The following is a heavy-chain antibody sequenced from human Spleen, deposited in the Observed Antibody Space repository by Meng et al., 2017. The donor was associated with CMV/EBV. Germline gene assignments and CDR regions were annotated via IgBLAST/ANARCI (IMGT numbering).Heavy chain of an antibody. CDR1: GYTFTGYY. CDR2: INPNSGGT. J-gene: IGHJ4*02. CDR3: ARIPLFGVVIDY. Sequence: ASVKVSCKASGYTFTGYYMHWVRQAPGQGLEWMGWINPNSGGTNYAQKFQGRVTMTRDTSISTAYMELSRLRSDDTAAYYCARIPLFGVVIDYWGQGTLVTVSS. D-gene: IGHD3-3*01. V-gene: IGHV1-2*02.